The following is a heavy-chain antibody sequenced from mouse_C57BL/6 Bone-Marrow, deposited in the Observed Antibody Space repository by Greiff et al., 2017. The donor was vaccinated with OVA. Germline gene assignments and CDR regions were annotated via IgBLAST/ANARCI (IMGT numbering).Heavy chain of an antibody. J-gene: IGHJ2*01. D-gene: IGHD3-2*02. CDR1: GFTFSSYG. CDR2: ICSGGSYT. V-gene: IGHV5-6*02. CDR3: ARNGRQLRPPSFYD. Sequence: EVMLVESGGDLVKPGGSLKLSCAASGFTFSSYGMSWVRQTPDKRLEWVATICSGGSYTYYPDSVKGRFTISRDKAKNTLYLQMSSLNAEDTAMYYGARNGRQLRPPSFYDWGQGTTLTVSS.